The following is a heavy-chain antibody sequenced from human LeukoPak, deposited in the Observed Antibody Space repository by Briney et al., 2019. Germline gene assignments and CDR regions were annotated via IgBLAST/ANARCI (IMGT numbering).Heavy chain of an antibody. D-gene: IGHD1-1*01. CDR1: GYTFTSYG. V-gene: IGHV1-18*01. CDR3: ARAWTPGAFDI. J-gene: IGHJ3*02. CDR2: ISAYNGNT. Sequence: ASVKVSCKASGYTFTSYGISWVRQAPGQGLEWMGWISAYNGNTNYAQRFQGRVTITTDESTSTAYMELTSLRSEDTAVYYCARAWTPGAFDIWGQGTMVTVSS.